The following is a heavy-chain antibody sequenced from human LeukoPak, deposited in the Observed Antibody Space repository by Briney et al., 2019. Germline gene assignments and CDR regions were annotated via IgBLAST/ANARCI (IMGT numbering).Heavy chain of an antibody. J-gene: IGHJ4*02. V-gene: IGHV3-30*04. D-gene: IGHD3-22*01. CDR1: GYIFSDHA. CDR2: LSHDGTTA. CDR3: ARDDYYYDSSGSTKNFDY. Sequence: GGSLRLSCAASGYIFSDHAMHWVRQAPGKGLEWLAYLSHDGTTAYYANSVKGRLTISRDNSKNTLFLQLSSLRTEDTAVYYCARDDYYYDSSGSTKNFDYWGQGTLVTVSS.